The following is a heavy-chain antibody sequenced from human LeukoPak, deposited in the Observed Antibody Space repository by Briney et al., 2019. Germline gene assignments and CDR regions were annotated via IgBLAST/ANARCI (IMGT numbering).Heavy chain of an antibody. Sequence: GGSLRLSCAASGFTFSSYGMSWVRQAPGKGLEWVGRIKSKTDGGTTDYAAPVKGRFTISRDDSKNTLYLQMNSLKTEDTAVYYCTTDITMIVVVSDWGQGTLVTVSS. CDR3: TTDITMIVVVSD. CDR1: GFTFSSYG. V-gene: IGHV3-15*01. J-gene: IGHJ4*02. D-gene: IGHD3-22*01. CDR2: IKSKTDGGTT.